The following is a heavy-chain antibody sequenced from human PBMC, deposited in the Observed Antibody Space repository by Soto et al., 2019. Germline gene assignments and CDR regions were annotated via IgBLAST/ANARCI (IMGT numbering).Heavy chain of an antibody. J-gene: IGHJ4*02. Sequence: GGSLRLSCAASGFTFDDYTMHWVRQAPGKGLEWVSLISWDGGSTYYADSVKGRFTISRDNSKNSLYLQMNSLRTEDTALYYCAKEEVVGYSYGYVGYWGQGTLVTVSS. V-gene: IGHV3-43*01. D-gene: IGHD5-18*01. CDR3: AKEEVVGYSYGYVGY. CDR1: GFTFDDYT. CDR2: ISWDGGST.